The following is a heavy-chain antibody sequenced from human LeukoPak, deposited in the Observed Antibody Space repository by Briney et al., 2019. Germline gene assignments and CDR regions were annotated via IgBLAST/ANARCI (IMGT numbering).Heavy chain of an antibody. CDR3: ARDGDSSSWPHRNWFDP. J-gene: IGHJ5*02. CDR1: GFTFSSYS. D-gene: IGHD6-13*01. Sequence: GGFLRLSCAASGFTFSSYSMNWVRQAPGKGLEWVSSISSSSSYIYYADSVKGRFTISRDNAKNSLYLQMNSLRAEDTAVYYCARDGDSSSWPHRNWFDPWGQGTLVTVSS. CDR2: ISSSSSYI. V-gene: IGHV3-21*01.